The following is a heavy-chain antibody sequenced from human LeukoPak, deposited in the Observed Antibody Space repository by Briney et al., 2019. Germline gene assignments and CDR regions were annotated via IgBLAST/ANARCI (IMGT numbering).Heavy chain of an antibody. Sequence: PSETLSLTCAVYGGSFSGYYWSWIRQPPGKGLEWIGEINHSGSTNYNPSLKSRVTMSVDTSKSQFSLKLSSVTAADTAVYYCARGNSRGYNWFDPWGQGTLVTVSS. CDR3: ARGNSRGYNWFDP. V-gene: IGHV4-34*01. D-gene: IGHD1-7*01. CDR2: INHSGST. J-gene: IGHJ5*02. CDR1: GGSFSGYY.